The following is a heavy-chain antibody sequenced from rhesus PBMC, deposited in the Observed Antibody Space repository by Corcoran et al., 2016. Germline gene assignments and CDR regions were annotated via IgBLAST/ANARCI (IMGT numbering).Heavy chain of an antibody. CDR1: GGSISDRYR. J-gene: IGHJ2*01. D-gene: IGHD6-31*01. V-gene: IGHV4S10*01. CDR2: GSVISTNP. CDR3: ATTRRSGWYWYFDL. Sequence: QVQLQESGPGVVKPSETLSLTCAVSGGSISDRYRWSWIRQPPGKGLERIGDGSVISTNPKYHPSLKSRVTIAKDTSKSQFSLELNSVAAVDTAVYDCATTRRSGWYWYFDLWGPGTPITISS.